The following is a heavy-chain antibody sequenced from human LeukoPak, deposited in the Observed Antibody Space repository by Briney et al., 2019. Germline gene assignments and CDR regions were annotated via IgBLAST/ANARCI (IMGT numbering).Heavy chain of an antibody. CDR2: IIPIFGTA. Sequence: ASVKVSCKASGGTFSSYAISWVRQAPGQGLEWMGRIIPIFGTANYAQKFQGRVTITTDESTSTAYMELSSLRSEDTAVYYCARDLYYDYVWGSYRLHFDYWGQGTLVTVSS. V-gene: IGHV1-69*05. D-gene: IGHD3-16*02. J-gene: IGHJ4*02. CDR3: ARDLYYDYVWGSYRLHFDY. CDR1: GGTFSSYA.